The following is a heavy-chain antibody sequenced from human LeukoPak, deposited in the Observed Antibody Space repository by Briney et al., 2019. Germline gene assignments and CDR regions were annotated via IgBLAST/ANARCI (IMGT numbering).Heavy chain of an antibody. D-gene: IGHD7-27*01. Sequence: ASVKVSCKASGYTFTGYYMHWVRQAPGQGLEWMGWINPNSGGTNYAQKFQGRVTMTRDTSISTAYMELSSLRSEDTAVYYCATELLGNLAFDIWGQGTMVTVSS. CDR2: INPNSGGT. CDR3: ATELLGNLAFDI. V-gene: IGHV1-2*02. CDR1: GYTFTGYY. J-gene: IGHJ3*02.